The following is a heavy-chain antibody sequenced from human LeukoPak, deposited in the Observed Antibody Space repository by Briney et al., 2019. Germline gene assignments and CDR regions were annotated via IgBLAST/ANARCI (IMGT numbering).Heavy chain of an antibody. J-gene: IGHJ6*02. Sequence: PGGSLRLSCAASGFTFSNAWMSWVRQAPGKGLEWVGRIKSKTDGGTTDYAAPVKGRFTISRDDSKNTPYLQMNSLKTEDTAVYYCTTDRHCSGGSCYSVDLAAYYYGMDVWGQGTTVTVSS. CDR2: IKSKTDGGTT. CDR3: TTDRHCSGGSCYSVDLAAYYYGMDV. D-gene: IGHD2-15*01. V-gene: IGHV3-15*01. CDR1: GFTFSNAW.